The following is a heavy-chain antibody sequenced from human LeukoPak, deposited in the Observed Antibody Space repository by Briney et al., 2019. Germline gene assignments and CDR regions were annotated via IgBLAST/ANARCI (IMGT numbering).Heavy chain of an antibody. V-gene: IGHV1-18*01. CDR1: GYTFTSYG. CDR3: ITMVRGESDFDY. CDR2: ISAYNGNT. D-gene: IGHD3-10*01. J-gene: IGHJ4*02. Sequence: ASVKVSCKASGYTFTSYGISWVRQAPGQGLEWMGWISAYNGNTNYAQKLQGRVTMTTDTSTSTAYMELRSLRSDDTAVYYCITMVRGESDFDYWGQGTLVTVSS.